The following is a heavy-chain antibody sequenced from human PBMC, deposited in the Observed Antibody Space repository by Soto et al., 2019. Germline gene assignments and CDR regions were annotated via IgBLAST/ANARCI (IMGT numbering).Heavy chain of an antibody. Sequence: VASVKVSCKASGYTFTGYYMHWVRQAPGQGLEWMGWINPNSGGTNYAQKFQGWVTMTRDTSISTAYMELSRLRSDDTAVYYCARSPRDSSSSSSRYYFDYWGQGTLVTVSS. V-gene: IGHV1-2*04. CDR3: ARSPRDSSSSSSRYYFDY. CDR1: GYTFTGYY. D-gene: IGHD6-6*01. J-gene: IGHJ4*02. CDR2: INPNSGGT.